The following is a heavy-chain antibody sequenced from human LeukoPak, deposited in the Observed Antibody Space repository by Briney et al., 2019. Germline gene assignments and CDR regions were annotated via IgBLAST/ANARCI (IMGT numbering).Heavy chain of an antibody. CDR3: ARVRVGITMIVVVTPYFDY. V-gene: IGHV3-11*04. CDR2: ISSSGSTI. CDR1: GFTFSDYY. D-gene: IGHD3-22*01. J-gene: IGHJ4*02. Sequence: GGSLRLSCAASGFTFSDYYMSWIRQAPGKGLEWVSYISSSGSTIYYADSVKGRFTISRDNAKNSLYLQMNSLRAEDTAVYYCARVRVGITMIVVVTPYFDYWGQGTLVTVSS.